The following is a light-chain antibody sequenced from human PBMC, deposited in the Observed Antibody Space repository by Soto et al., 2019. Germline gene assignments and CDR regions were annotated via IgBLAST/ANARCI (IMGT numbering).Light chain of an antibody. Sequence: IQVTQSPSSLSASVGDRVTITCRASQGITRYLAWYQQKPGKAPKLLIYAASALQTGVSSRFSGSGYGTALALTISNLQPEDFATYFCQQLYSYPLTFGGGTTVEF. CDR3: QQLYSYPLT. CDR2: AAS. CDR1: QGITRY. V-gene: IGKV1-9*01. J-gene: IGKJ4*01.